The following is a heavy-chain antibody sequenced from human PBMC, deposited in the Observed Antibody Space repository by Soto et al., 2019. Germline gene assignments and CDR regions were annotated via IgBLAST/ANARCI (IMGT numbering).Heavy chain of an antibody. CDR2: ISNSGDNT. CDR1: GYTSSTGP. V-gene: IGHV3-23*01. CDR3: AKISPLRPTGEDYFDY. J-gene: IGHJ4*02. D-gene: IGHD3-16*01. Sequence: AWPLRLTWAASGYTSSTGPMNGLRQAQGKGLEWVSLISNSGDNTYYADSVKGRFTISRDSSKITLYLQMNSLRAEDTAVYYCAKISPLRPTGEDYFDYWGQGP.